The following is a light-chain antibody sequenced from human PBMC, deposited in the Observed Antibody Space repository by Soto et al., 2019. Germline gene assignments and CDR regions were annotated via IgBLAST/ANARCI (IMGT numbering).Light chain of an antibody. Sequence: QAALTQPPSSAGSPGQSVTIACTGTSSDVGGYNYVSWYQQHPGKAPKLMIYEVNKRPSGVPDRFSGSKSGNTASLTVSGLQAEEEADNYCGSYAGNYNFFYVFGTGAKVTVL. V-gene: IGLV2-8*01. CDR2: EVN. CDR1: SSDVGGYNY. CDR3: GSYAGNYNFFYV. J-gene: IGLJ1*01.